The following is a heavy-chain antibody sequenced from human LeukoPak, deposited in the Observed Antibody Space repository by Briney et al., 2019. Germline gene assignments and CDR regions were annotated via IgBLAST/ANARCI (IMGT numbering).Heavy chain of an antibody. D-gene: IGHD6-13*01. Sequence: GASVKVSCKASGYTFTSYGISWVRQAPGQGLEWMGWISAYNGNTNYAQKLQGRVTMTTDTSTSTAYMELRSLRSDDTAVYYCARDRRIAAAGIFDYWGQGTLVTVSS. V-gene: IGHV1-18*01. J-gene: IGHJ4*02. CDR1: GYTFTSYG. CDR2: ISAYNGNT. CDR3: ARDRRIAAAGIFDY.